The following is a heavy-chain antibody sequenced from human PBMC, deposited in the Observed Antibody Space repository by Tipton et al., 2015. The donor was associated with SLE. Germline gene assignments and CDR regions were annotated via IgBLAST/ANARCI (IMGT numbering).Heavy chain of an antibody. CDR2: ISYDGSNK. V-gene: IGHV3-30*04. CDR1: GFTFSSYA. J-gene: IGHJ4*02. Sequence: SLRLSCAASGFTFSSYAMHWVRQAPGKGLEWVAVISYDGSNKYYADSVKGRFTISRDNSKNTLFLQMNGLRVEDTAVYYCARDSPGYWGQGTLVTVSS. CDR3: ARDSPGY.